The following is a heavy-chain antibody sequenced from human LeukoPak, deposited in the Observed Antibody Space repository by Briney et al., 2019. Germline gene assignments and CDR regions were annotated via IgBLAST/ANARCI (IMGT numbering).Heavy chain of an antibody. D-gene: IGHD3-3*01. V-gene: IGHV3-23*01. CDR3: ARDLWRKDFGVAHY. Sequence: GGSLRLSCAASGFTFSSYAMSWVRQAPGKGLEWVSAISGSGGSTYYADSVKGRFTISRDNAKNTLYLQMNSLRAEDTAVYYCARDLWRKDFGVAHYWGQGTLVTVSS. CDR1: GFTFSSYA. CDR2: ISGSGGST. J-gene: IGHJ4*02.